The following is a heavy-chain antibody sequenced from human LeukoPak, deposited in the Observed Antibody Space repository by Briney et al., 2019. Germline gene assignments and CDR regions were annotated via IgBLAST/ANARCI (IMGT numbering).Heavy chain of an antibody. V-gene: IGHV4-39*07. CDR3: ARGVLLWFGEPRAPDAFDI. D-gene: IGHD3-10*01. Sequence: PSETLSLTCTVSGGSISGSSYYWSWIRQPPGKGLEWIGEINHSGSTNYNPSLKSRVTISVDTSKNQFSLKLSSVTAADTAVYYCARGVLLWFGEPRAPDAFDIWGQGTMVTVSS. CDR1: GGSISGSSYY. CDR2: INHSGST. J-gene: IGHJ3*02.